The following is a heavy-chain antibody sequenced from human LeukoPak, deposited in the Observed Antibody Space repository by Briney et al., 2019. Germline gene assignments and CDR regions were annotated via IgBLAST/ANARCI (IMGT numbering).Heavy chain of an antibody. CDR2: ISNGGGST. Sequence: GGSLRLSCAAAGFTFSSSGMSWVRPAPGKGVEWVATISNGGGSTYYADSVKGRFTISRDNSKNTLHLQMNSLRAEDTAIYFCVYSGYFNYFDYWGQGTLVTVSS. CDR3: VYSGYFNYFDY. D-gene: IGHD5-12*01. J-gene: IGHJ4*02. CDR1: GFTFSSSG. V-gene: IGHV3-23*01.